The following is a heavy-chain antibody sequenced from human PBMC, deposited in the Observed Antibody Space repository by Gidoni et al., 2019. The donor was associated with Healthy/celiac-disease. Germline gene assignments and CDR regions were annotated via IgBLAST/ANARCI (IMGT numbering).Heavy chain of an antibody. V-gene: IGHV3-30*18. CDR3: AKDGGLPAAPVPDYYNYGMDV. J-gene: IGHJ6*02. D-gene: IGHD2-2*01. CDR1: GFTFSSYG. CDR2: ISYDGSNK. Sequence: QVQLVESGGGVVQPGRSLRLSCAASGFTFSSYGMHWVRQAPGKGLEWVAVISYDGSNKYYADSVKGRFTISRDNSKNTLYLQMNSLRAEDTAVYYCAKDGGLPAAPVPDYYNYGMDVWGQGTTITVSS.